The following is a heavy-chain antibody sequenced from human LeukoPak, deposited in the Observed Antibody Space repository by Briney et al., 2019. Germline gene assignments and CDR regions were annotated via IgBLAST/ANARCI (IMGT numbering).Heavy chain of an antibody. D-gene: IGHD2-15*01. CDR3: ATGCSGGTCHRS. V-gene: IGHV3-23*01. Sequence: GGSLRLSCAASGFTFSGNAMSWVRQAPGKGLEWVSDISGSGDNTYYADPVKGRFTISRDISKNTLYLHMSSLRVEDTAVYYCATGCSGGTCHRSWGQGTLVTVSS. J-gene: IGHJ5*02. CDR2: ISGSGDNT. CDR1: GFTFSGNA.